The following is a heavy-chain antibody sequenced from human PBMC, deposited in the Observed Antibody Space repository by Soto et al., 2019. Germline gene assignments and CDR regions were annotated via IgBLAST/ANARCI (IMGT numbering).Heavy chain of an antibody. Sequence: SETLSLTCVVSGGSLSDYFWSWIRQPPGMALEWIGEINHLGSINYNPSLKSRVTMSVDTSTSQVYMELSSLRSEDTAVYYCARVVYSGYDTFDYWGQGTLVTVSS. CDR2: INHLGSI. CDR1: GGSLSDYF. V-gene: IGHV4-34*10. D-gene: IGHD5-12*01. J-gene: IGHJ4*02. CDR3: ARVVYSGYDTFDY.